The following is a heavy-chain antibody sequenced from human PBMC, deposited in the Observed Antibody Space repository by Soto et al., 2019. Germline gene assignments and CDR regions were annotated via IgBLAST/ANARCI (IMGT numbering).Heavy chain of an antibody. J-gene: IGHJ4*02. D-gene: IGHD3-22*01. V-gene: IGHV1-46*01. CDR1: GYTFTSYY. CDR2: INPSGGST. Sequence: ASVKVSCKASGYTFTSYYMHWVRQAPGQGLEWMGIINPSGGSTSYAQKFQGRVTMTRDTSTSTVYMELSSLRSEDTAVYYCAREGLYYDYNARAPDYWGQGTLVTVSS. CDR3: AREGLYYDYNARAPDY.